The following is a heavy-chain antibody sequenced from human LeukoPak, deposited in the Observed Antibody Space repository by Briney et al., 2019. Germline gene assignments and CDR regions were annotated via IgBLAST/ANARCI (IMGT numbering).Heavy chain of an antibody. CDR2: ISAYNGNT. J-gene: IGHJ4*02. V-gene: IGHV1-18*01. CDR1: GYTFTSYG. CDR3: ARDEIIAVAERSLDY. D-gene: IGHD6-19*01. Sequence: ASVKVSCKASGYTFTSYGISWVRQASGQGLEWMGWISAYNGNTNYAQKLQGRVTMTTDTSTSTAYMELRSLRSDDTAVYYCARDEIIAVAERSLDYWGQGTLVTVSS.